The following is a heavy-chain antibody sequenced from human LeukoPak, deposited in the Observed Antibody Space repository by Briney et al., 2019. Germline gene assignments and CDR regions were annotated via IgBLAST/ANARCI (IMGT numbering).Heavy chain of an antibody. V-gene: IGHV4-61*05. CDR2: IYYSGST. J-gene: IGHJ4*02. CDR1: GGSISSSNYY. CDR3: ARQVGLYYFDY. Sequence: SETLSLTCTVSGGSISSSNYYWGWIRQPPGVGLVWIGYIYYSGSTNYNPSLKSRVTISVDTSKNQFSLKLSSGTAADTAVYYCARQVGLYYFDYWGQGTLVTVSS. D-gene: IGHD1-26*01.